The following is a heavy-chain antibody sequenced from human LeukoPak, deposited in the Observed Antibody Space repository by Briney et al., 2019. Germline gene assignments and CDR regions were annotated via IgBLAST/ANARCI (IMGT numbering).Heavy chain of an antibody. CDR1: GYTFTGYY. D-gene: IGHD3-22*01. Sequence: GASVKVPCKASGYTFTGYYMHWVRQAPGQGLESMGWINPNSRGTKYAQKFQGRVTMTRDTSISTAYMELSRLRSDDTAVYYCARGYYYDSSGYYEGLDYFDYWGQGTLVTVSS. CDR2: INPNSRGT. CDR3: ARGYYYDSSGYYEGLDYFDY. J-gene: IGHJ4*02. V-gene: IGHV1-2*02.